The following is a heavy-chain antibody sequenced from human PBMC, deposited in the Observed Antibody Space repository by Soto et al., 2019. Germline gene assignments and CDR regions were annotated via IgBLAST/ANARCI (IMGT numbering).Heavy chain of an antibody. CDR2: INHTGGT. CDR3: ATRITVFGLLIPPFDP. V-gene: IGHV4-34*01. J-gene: IGHJ5*02. Sequence: SETLSLTCAVYGGSVNGYYWSWIRQPPGKGLEWIGEINHTGGTHYNPSLKSRVAMSVDTSKNQFSLRLSSVTAADTAIYYCATRITVFGLLIPPFDPWGQGTQVTVSS. CDR1: GGSVNGYY. D-gene: IGHD3-3*01.